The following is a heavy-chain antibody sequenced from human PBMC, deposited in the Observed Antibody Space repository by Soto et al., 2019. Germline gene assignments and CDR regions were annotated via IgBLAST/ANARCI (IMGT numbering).Heavy chain of an antibody. D-gene: IGHD3-3*01. CDR1: GFTFSSYW. CDR2: IKQDGSAK. V-gene: IGHV3-7*05. J-gene: IGHJ5*02. Sequence: GGSLRLSCAAFGFTFSSYWMSWVRQAPGKGLEWVANIKQDGSAKYYVYSVKGRFTISRDNAKNSLYLQMNSLRAEDTAVYYCARECITIFGSGWFDPWGQGTLVTVSS. CDR3: ARECITIFGSGWFDP.